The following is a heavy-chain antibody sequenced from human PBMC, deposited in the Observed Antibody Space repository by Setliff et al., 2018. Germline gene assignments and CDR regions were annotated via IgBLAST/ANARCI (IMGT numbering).Heavy chain of an antibody. V-gene: IGHV4-4*07. D-gene: IGHD3-22*01. CDR3: ARGPYNIYDRSGYGFTNWFDP. CDR2: IYTSGST. CDR1: GGSISSHY. Sequence: SETLSLTCTVSGGSISSHYWSWIRQPPGKGLEWIGRIYTSGSTNYNPSLKSRVTISVDTSKKQFSLKLSSVTAADTAVYYCARGPYNIYDRSGYGFTNWFDPWGQGILVTVSS. J-gene: IGHJ5*02.